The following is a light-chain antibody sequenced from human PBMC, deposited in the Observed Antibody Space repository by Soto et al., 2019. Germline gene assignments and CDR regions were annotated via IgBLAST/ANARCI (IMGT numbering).Light chain of an antibody. CDR2: EVS. V-gene: IGLV2-8*01. Sequence: QSALTQPPSASGSPGQSVTISCTGTSSDVGDYNYVSWYQQHPGKAPKLMIHEVSKRPSGVPDRFSGSKSGNTASLTVSGLQAEDEADYYCSSYAGSLYIFGTGTKLTVL. J-gene: IGLJ1*01. CDR1: SSDVGDYNY. CDR3: SSYAGSLYI.